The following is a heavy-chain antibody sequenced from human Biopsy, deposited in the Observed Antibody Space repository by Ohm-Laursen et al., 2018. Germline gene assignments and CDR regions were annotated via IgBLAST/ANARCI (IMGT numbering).Heavy chain of an antibody. D-gene: IGHD4-11*01. CDR2: IYSSGGT. CDR1: GGSIISYY. J-gene: IGHJ6*02. V-gene: IGHV4-4*07. Sequence: SDTLSLTCAVSGGSIISYYWNWIRQPAGKGLEWIGRIYSSGGTKYNPSLKSRVTISVDTSKNQFSLKLSSVTAADTAVYYCARDSGILNYGNFKYYHYYGMDVWGQGTKVTVSS. CDR3: ARDSGILNYGNFKYYHYYGMDV.